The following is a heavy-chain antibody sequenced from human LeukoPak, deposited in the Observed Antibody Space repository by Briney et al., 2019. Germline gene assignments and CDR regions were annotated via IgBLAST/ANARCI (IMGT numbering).Heavy chain of an antibody. J-gene: IGHJ4*02. V-gene: IGHV3-49*04. CDR1: GFPFGDYA. CDR2: IRSKAYGGTT. Sequence: GGSLRLSCTASGFPFGDYAGSGVRQAPGRGVEWVGFIRSKAYGGTTEYAASVKGRFTISRDDSKSIAYLQMISLQTEDTAVYYCTREVYDILTGYDYWGGGTVLSVPS. CDR3: TREVYDILTGYDY. D-gene: IGHD3-9*01.